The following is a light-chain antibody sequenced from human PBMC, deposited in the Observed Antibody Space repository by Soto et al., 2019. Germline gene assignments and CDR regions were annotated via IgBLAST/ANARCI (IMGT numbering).Light chain of an antibody. CDR3: QQYDNLVT. J-gene: IGKJ4*01. Sequence: IHRTHSPSTLSASLGDRVTITFRASQSISSWLAWYQQKPGKAPKLLIYDASNLETGVPLRFSGSGSGTDFTFTISSLQPEDIATYYCQQYDNLVTFGGGTKV. CDR2: DAS. CDR1: QSISSW. V-gene: IGKV1-33*01.